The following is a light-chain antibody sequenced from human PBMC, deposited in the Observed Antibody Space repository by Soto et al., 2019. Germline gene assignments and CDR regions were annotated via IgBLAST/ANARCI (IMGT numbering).Light chain of an antibody. J-gene: IGKJ1*01. CDR1: QSVSSN. CDR3: QQYNNWPRT. Sequence: ILGPQSPATLSVSPGACATLSCRASQSVSSNLAWYQQQPGQAPRLLIYGASTRATGIPARFSGSGSGTEFTLTISSLQSEEFAVYYCQQYNNWPRTFGQGTKVDI. V-gene: IGKV3-15*01. CDR2: GAS.